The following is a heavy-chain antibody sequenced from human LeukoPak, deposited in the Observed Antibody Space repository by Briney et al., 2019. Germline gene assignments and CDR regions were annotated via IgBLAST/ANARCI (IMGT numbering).Heavy chain of an antibody. D-gene: IGHD3-10*01. CDR3: AKDPYYGSGSYYDY. CDR2: IGTAGDT. J-gene: IGHJ4*02. CDR1: GFTFSSYD. Sequence: PGGSLRLSCAASGFTFSSYDMHWVRQATGKGLEWVSAIGTAGDTYYPGSVKGRFTISRENAKNSLYLQMNSLRAGDTAVYYCAKDPYYGSGSYYDYWGQGTLVTVSS. V-gene: IGHV3-13*01.